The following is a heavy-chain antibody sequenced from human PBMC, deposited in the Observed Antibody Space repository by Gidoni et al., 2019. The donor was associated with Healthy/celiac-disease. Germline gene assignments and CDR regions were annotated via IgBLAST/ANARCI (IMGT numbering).Heavy chain of an antibody. CDR3: ARARSGRFQPPTGYYYYYGMDV. Sequence: QVQLVQSGAEVKKPGSSVKVSCKASGGTFSSYAISWVRQAPGQGLEWMGRIIPILGIANYAQKFQGRVTITADKSTSTAYMELSSLRSEDTAVYYCARARSGRFQPPTGYYYYYGMDVWGQGTTVTVSS. V-gene: IGHV1-69*09. CDR2: IIPILGIA. CDR1: GGTFSSYA. D-gene: IGHD3-3*01. J-gene: IGHJ6*02.